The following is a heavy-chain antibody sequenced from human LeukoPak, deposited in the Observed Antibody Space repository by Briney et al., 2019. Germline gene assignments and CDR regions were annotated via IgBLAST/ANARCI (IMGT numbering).Heavy chain of an antibody. J-gene: IGHJ6*04. Sequence: GESLKIPCKGSGYSFTSYWISWMRQMPGKGLEWMGRIDPSDSYTNYSPSFQGHVTISADKSISTAYLQWSSLKASDTAMYYCARNGPYYYGMDVWGKGTTVTVSS. CDR2: IDPSDSYT. V-gene: IGHV5-10-1*01. D-gene: IGHD2-8*01. CDR3: ARNGPYYYGMDV. CDR1: GYSFTSYW.